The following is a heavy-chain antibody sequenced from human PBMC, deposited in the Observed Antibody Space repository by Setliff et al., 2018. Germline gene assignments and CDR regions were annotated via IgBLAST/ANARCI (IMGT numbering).Heavy chain of an antibody. CDR2: IKPKSDGGTT. V-gene: IGHV3-15*07. D-gene: IGHD2-2*01. CDR1: DFTFTNAW. CDR3: AKDRDPCSSTSCFYYYMDV. J-gene: IGHJ6*03. Sequence: GGSLRLSCAASDFTFTNAWMNWVRQAPGKGLEWVGRIKPKSDGGTTDYAAPVKGRFTISRDDSTNTLYLQMNTLRIEDTAVYYCAKDRDPCSSTSCFYYYMDVWGKGTTVTVSS.